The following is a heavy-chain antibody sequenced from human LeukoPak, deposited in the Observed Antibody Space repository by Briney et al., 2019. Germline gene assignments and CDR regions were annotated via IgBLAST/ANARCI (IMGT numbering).Heavy chain of an antibody. J-gene: IGHJ6*03. D-gene: IGHD3-10*01. CDR1: GGTFSSYA. V-gene: IGHV1-69*13. CDR2: IIPIFGTA. Sequence: ASVKVSCKASGGTFSSYAISWVRQAPGQGLEWMGGIIPIFGTANYAQKFQGRVTITADESTSTAYMELSSLRSEDTAVYYCARGRGNMVRGVIGNYYYYYMDVWGKGTTVTISS. CDR3: ARGRGNMVRGVIGNYYYYYMDV.